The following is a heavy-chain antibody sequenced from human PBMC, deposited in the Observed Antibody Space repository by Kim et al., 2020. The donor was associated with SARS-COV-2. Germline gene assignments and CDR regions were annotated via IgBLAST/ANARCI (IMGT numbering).Heavy chain of an antibody. D-gene: IGHD2-2*01. CDR2: IYYSGST. CDR3: ARRVPAAVFDY. Sequence: SETLSRTCTVSGGSISSYYWSWIRQPPGKGLEWIGYIYYSGSTNYNPSLKSRVTISVDTSKNQYSLKLSSVTAADTAVYNCARRVPAAVFDYWGQGTLVT. J-gene: IGHJ4*02. CDR1: GGSISSYY. V-gene: IGHV4-59*01.